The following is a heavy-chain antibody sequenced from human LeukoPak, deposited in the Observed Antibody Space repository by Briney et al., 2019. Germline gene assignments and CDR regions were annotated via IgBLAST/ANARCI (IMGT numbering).Heavy chain of an antibody. D-gene: IGHD1-1*01. CDR3: ARGTGGDY. CDR2: ISYIGRTT. J-gene: IGHJ4*02. V-gene: IGHV3-48*03. Sequence: GGSLRLSCAASGFSFSSYEMNWVRQAPGKGLEWVSYISYIGRTTYYADPVKGRFTISRDNAKNSLYLQMNGLRAEDTAVYYCARGTGGDYWGQGTLVTVSS. CDR1: GFSFSSYE.